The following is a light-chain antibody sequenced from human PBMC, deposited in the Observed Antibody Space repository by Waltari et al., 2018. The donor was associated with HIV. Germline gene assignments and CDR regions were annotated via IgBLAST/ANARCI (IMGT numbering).Light chain of an antibody. V-gene: IGLV1-47*01. CDR2: RNN. CDR1: SSNIGSNY. CDR3: AAWDDSLSGLV. J-gene: IGLJ3*02. Sequence: QSVLTQPPSASGTPGQRVTISCSGSSSNIGSNYAYWYQQLPGTAPKPLIYRNNQRPTGVPDRFSGSKSGTSASLAISGLRSEDETNYYCAAWDDSLSGLVFGGGTKLTVL.